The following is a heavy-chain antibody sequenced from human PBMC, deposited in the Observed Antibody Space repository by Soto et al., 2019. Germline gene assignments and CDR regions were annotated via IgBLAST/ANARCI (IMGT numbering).Heavy chain of an antibody. Sequence: GGSLRLSCAGSGFTLSDHYIDWVRQAPGNGREGVGRSRDKSQGYSTAYAASVKGRFTTSRDESKNSVYLQMNSLKTEDTAVYYCAKEFGTSGYYSYYYAMDVWGQGTTVTVSS. CDR1: GFTLSDHY. D-gene: IGHD2-8*01. J-gene: IGHJ6*02. CDR2: SRDKSQGYST. V-gene: IGHV3-72*01. CDR3: AKEFGTSGYYSYYYAMDV.